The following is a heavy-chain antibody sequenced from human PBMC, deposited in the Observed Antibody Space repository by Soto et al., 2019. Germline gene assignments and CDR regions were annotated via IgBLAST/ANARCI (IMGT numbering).Heavy chain of an antibody. J-gene: IGHJ4*02. CDR2: ISYDGSNK. CDR1: GFTFSSYA. CDR3: ACGYCSGGSCYWALNY. Sequence: QVQLVGSGGGVVQPGRSLRLSCSASGFTFSSYAMHWVRQAPGKGLQWVAVISYDGSNKYYADSVKRRFTIYRDNSKNALYLQMNSLRAEDTAVYYCACGYCSGGSCYWALNYWGQGTLVTVSS. D-gene: IGHD2-15*01. V-gene: IGHV3-30-3*01.